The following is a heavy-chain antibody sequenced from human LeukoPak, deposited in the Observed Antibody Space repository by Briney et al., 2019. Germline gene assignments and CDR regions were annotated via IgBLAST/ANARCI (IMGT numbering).Heavy chain of an antibody. CDR1: GDSVSSNSAA. D-gene: IGHD6-13*01. J-gene: IGHJ1*01. V-gene: IGHV6-1*01. CDR2: TYYRSKWYN. Sequence: SQTLSLTCAIPGDSVSSNSAAWYWIRQSPSRGLEWLGRTYYRSKWYNDYAVSVISRITIDPDTSKNQFSLQLNSVTPEDTAVYYCARDTYSSSPGFFQHWGQGTLVTVSS. CDR3: ARDTYSSSPGFFQH.